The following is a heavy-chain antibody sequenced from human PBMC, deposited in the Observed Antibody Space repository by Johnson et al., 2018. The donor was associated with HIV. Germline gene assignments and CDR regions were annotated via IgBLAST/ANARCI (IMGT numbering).Heavy chain of an antibody. J-gene: IGHJ3*02. Sequence: VQLVESGGGLVQPGGSLRLSCAASGFTFSSYAMSWVRQAPGKGLEWVSTISGSGGSTYYADSVKGRLTISSDNPKNTLYLQMNSLRAEDTAVYYCAKDAYCSGGRCYGFGAFDIWGQGTMVTVSS. CDR1: GFTFSSYA. D-gene: IGHD2-15*01. CDR2: ISGSGGST. CDR3: AKDAYCSGGRCYGFGAFDI. V-gene: IGHV3-23*04.